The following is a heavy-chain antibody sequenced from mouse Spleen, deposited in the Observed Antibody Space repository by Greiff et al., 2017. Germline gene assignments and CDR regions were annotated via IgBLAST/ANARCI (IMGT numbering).Heavy chain of an antibody. CDR3: ARQGDYYGSGGYAMDY. Sequence: EVMLVESGGGLVKLGGSLKLSCAASGFTSSSYAMSWVRQTPEKRLEWVATISSGGGNTYYPDSVKGRFTISRDNAKNTLYLQMSSLKSEDTAMYYCARQGDYYGSGGYAMDYWGQGTSVTVSS. V-gene: IGHV5-9*01. CDR2: ISSGGGNT. D-gene: IGHD1-1*01. CDR1: GFTSSSYA. J-gene: IGHJ4*01.